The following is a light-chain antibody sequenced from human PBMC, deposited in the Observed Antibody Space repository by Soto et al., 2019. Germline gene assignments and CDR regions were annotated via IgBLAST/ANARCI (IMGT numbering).Light chain of an antibody. J-gene: IGLJ3*02. CDR2: LEGRGSY. Sequence: QSVLTQSSSAYASLGSSVTLTCTLSSGHSSYIIAWHQQQPGKAPRYLMNLEGRGSYNKGSGVPDRFSGSSSGADRYLNISNLRFEDEGDYYCETWDKNSNLGFGGGSQLPVL. V-gene: IGLV4-60*02. CDR3: ETWDKNSNLG. CDR1: SGHSSYI.